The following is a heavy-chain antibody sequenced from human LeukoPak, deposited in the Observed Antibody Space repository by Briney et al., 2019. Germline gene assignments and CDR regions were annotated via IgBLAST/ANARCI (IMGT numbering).Heavy chain of an antibody. J-gene: IGHJ4*02. D-gene: IGHD2-21*02. CDR1: GFTFSSYE. CDR3: LSVVVTTTYYFDY. V-gene: IGHV3-48*03. Sequence: PGGSLRLSCAASGFTFSSYEMNWVRQAPGKGLEWVSYISTSGSTVYYADSVKGRFTISRDNAKNSLFLQMNSLRAEDTAVYYCLSVVVTTTYYFDYWGQGALVTVSS. CDR2: ISTSGSTV.